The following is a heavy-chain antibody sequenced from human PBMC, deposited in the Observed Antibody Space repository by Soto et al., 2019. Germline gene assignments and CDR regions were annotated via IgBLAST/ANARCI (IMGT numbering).Heavy chain of an antibody. CDR2: IYYSGST. Sequence: SETLSLTCTVSGGSISSSSYYWGWIRQPPGKGLEWIGGIYYSGSTYYNPSLKSRVTISVDTSKNQFSLKLSSVTAADTAVYYCARRRAGYCSSTSCYGRIDYWGQGTRVTVAS. CDR3: ARRRAGYCSSTSCYGRIDY. V-gene: IGHV4-39*01. J-gene: IGHJ4*02. D-gene: IGHD2-2*01. CDR1: GGSISSSSYY.